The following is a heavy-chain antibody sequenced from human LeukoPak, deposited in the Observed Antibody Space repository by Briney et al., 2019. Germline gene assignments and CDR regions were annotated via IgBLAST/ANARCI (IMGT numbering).Heavy chain of an antibody. J-gene: IGHJ4*02. Sequence: ADTLSLTCTVSGYSISSGYYLGWIRQPPGKGLEWIGSIYHSGSTYYNPSLKSRVTISVDTSKNQFSLKLSSVPAADTALHYCARDLMVRGVMDPQGGQGTLVTLSS. CDR2: IYHSGST. D-gene: IGHD3-10*01. CDR3: ARDLMVRGVMDPQ. V-gene: IGHV4-38-2*02. CDR1: GYSISSGYY.